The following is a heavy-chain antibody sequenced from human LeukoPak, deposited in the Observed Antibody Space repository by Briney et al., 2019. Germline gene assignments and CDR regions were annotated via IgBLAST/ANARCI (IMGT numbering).Heavy chain of an antibody. CDR3: TMGGYSSGWYSVY. Sequence: GGSLRLSCAASGFTFSSYSMNWVRQAPGKGLEWVSYISSSSSTIYYADSVKGRFTISRDNAKNSLYLQMNSLRAEDTAVYYCTMGGYSSGWYSVYWGQGTLVTVSS. CDR1: GFTFSSYS. D-gene: IGHD6-19*01. J-gene: IGHJ4*02. CDR2: ISSSSSTI. V-gene: IGHV3-48*01.